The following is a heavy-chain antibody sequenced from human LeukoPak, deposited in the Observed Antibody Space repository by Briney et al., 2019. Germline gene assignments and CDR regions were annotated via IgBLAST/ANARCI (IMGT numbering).Heavy chain of an antibody. CDR3: ARDGAVAGYFDY. CDR2: IIPIFGTA. D-gene: IGHD6-19*01. Sequence: SVKVSCKASGGTFSSYAISWVPQAPGQGLEWMGGIIPIFGTANYAQKFQGRVTITADESTSTAYMELSSLRSEDTAVYYCARDGAVAGYFDYWGQGTLVTVSS. CDR1: GGTFSSYA. J-gene: IGHJ4*02. V-gene: IGHV1-69*01.